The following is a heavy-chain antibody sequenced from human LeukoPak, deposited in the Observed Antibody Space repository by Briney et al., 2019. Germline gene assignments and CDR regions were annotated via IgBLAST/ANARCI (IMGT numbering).Heavy chain of an antibody. J-gene: IGHJ4*02. CDR3: PTPTGTLNY. Sequence: ETLSLTCTVSGGSISSSNYYWGWIRQPPGKGLEWVSAISGSGGSTYYADSVKGRFTISRDNSKNTLYLQMNSLRAEDTAVYCCPTPTGTLNYWGQGTLVTVSS. D-gene: IGHD1/OR15-1a*01. CDR2: ISGSGGST. V-gene: IGHV3-23*01. CDR1: GGSISSSNYY.